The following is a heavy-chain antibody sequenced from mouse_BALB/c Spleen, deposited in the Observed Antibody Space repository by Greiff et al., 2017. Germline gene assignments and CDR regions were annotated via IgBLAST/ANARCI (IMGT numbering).Heavy chain of an antibody. CDR1: GYTFTDYA. J-gene: IGHJ3*01. D-gene: IGHD1-1*01. V-gene: IGHV1S137*01. CDR2: ISTYYGDA. CDR3: ARGIGSSYVWFAY. Sequence: QVQLQQSGAELVRPGVSVKISCKGSGYTFTDYAMHWVKQSHAKSLEWIGVISTYYGDASYNQKFKGKATMTVDKSTSTAYMELARLTSEDSAIYYCARGIGSSYVWFAYWGQGTLVTVSA.